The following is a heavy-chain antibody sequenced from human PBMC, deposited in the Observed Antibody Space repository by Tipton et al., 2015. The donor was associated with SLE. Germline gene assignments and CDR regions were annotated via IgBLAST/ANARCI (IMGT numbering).Heavy chain of an antibody. CDR1: GFTFSDYY. CDR2: ISSSSYT. D-gene: IGHD4-11*01. Sequence: SLRLSCAASGFTFSDYYMSWIRQAPGKGLEWVSYISSSSYTNYADSVKGRFTISRDNAKNSLYLQMNSLRAEDTAVYYCAAEDTTPGAFDIWGQGTMVTVSS. V-gene: IGHV3-11*06. CDR3: AAEDTTPGAFDI. J-gene: IGHJ3*02.